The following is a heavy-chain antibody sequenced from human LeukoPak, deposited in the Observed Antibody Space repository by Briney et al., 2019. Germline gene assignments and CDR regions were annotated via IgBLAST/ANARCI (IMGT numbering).Heavy chain of an antibody. CDR2: IYHSGSI. D-gene: IGHD6-13*01. J-gene: IGHJ2*01. V-gene: IGHV4-30-2*01. Sequence: SQTLSLTCAVSGGSISSGGYSWSWIRQPPGKGLEWIGYIYHSGSIYYNPSLKSRGTISVDRSKNQFSLKLSSVTAADTAVYYCARGAAAGTWYFDLWGRGTLVTVSS. CDR1: GGSISSGGYS. CDR3: ARGAAAGTWYFDL.